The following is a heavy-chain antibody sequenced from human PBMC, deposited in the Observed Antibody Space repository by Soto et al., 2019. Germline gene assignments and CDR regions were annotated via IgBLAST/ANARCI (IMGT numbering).Heavy chain of an antibody. CDR2: IIPIFGTA. CDR3: ASLIRDCSSTSCYYYYGMDV. V-gene: IGHV1-69*01. Sequence: QVQLVQSGAEVKKPGSSVKVSCKASGGTFSSYAISWVRQAPGQGLEWMGGIIPIFGTANYAQKLQGRVTITADESTSTAYMELSSLRSEDTAVYYCASLIRDCSSTSCYYYYGMDVWGQGTTVTVSS. J-gene: IGHJ6*02. CDR1: GGTFSSYA. D-gene: IGHD2-2*01.